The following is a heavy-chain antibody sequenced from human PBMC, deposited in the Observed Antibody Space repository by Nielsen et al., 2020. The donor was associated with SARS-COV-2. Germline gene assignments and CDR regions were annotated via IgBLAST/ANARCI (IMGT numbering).Heavy chain of an antibody. CDR2: ISGSGGST. Sequence: GESLKISCAASGFTFSSYAMSWVRQAPGKGLEWVSAISGSGGSTYYADSVKGRFTISRDNSKNTLYLQMNSLRAEDTAVYYCARRGGVGSKDFDYWGQGTLVTVSS. V-gene: IGHV3-23*01. D-gene: IGHD3-16*01. CDR3: ARRGGVGSKDFDY. J-gene: IGHJ4*02. CDR1: GFTFSSYA.